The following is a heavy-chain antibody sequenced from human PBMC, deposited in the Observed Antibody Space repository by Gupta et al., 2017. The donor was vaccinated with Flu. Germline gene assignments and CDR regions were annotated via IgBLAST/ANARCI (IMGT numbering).Heavy chain of an antibody. CDR2: IYYTGST. D-gene: IGHD6-13*01. Sequence: QVQLQESGPGLVKPSQTLSLTCPVSGDSISSGTYYWSWIRQHPGKGLEWIGYIYYTGSTYYNPSLKSRVTISVDTSKNQFSLQLSSVTAADTAVYYCARDHSDSWYGWVDPWGQGTLVTVSS. CDR1: GDSISSGTYY. J-gene: IGHJ5*02. CDR3: ARDHSDSWYGWVDP. V-gene: IGHV4-31*03.